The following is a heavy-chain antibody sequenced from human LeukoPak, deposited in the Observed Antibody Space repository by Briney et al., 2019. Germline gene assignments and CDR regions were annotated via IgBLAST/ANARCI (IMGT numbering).Heavy chain of an antibody. V-gene: IGHV3-30*04. Sequence: GGSLRLSCAASGFTFSRYVTHWVRQAPGKGLEWVAVMSYDGSNKYYADSVKGRFTISRDNSKNTLYLQMNSLRPEDTAVYYCARDMGELGYCRSTSCYLDYWGQGTLVTVSS. CDR1: GFTFSRYV. J-gene: IGHJ4*02. D-gene: IGHD2-2*01. CDR3: ARDMGELGYCRSTSCYLDY. CDR2: MSYDGSNK.